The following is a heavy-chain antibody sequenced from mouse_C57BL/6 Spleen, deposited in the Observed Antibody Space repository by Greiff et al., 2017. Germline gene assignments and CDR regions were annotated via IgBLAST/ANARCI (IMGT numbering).Heavy chain of an antibody. CDR2: IYPGDGDT. V-gene: IGHV1-82*01. J-gene: IGHJ2*01. Sequence: QVQLQQSGPELVKPGASVKISCKASGYAFSSSWMNWVKQRPGKGLEWIGRIYPGDGDTTYNGQFKGQATLTADKSSSTAYMQLSSLTSEDSAVYFCARRTGAPFDYWGQGTTLTVSS. CDR1: GYAFSSSW. CDR3: ARRTGAPFDY. D-gene: IGHD4-1*01.